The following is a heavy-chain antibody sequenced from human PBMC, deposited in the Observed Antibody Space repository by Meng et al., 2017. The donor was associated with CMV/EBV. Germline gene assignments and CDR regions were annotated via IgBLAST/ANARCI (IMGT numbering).Heavy chain of an antibody. Sequence: SETLSLTCTVSGGSISSGGYYWSWIRQHPGKGLEWIGYIYYSGSTYYNPSLKSRVTISVDTSKSQFSLKLSSVTAADTAVYYCAREVGSRGWFDPWGQGTLVTVSS. V-gene: IGHV4-31*03. J-gene: IGHJ5*02. CDR2: IYYSGST. D-gene: IGHD6-13*01. CDR3: AREVGSRGWFDP. CDR1: GGSISSGGYY.